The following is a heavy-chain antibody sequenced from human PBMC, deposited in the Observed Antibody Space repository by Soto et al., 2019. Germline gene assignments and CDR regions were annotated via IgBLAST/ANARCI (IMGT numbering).Heavy chain of an antibody. CDR2: INHSGST. CDR1: GGSFSGYY. J-gene: IGHJ5*02. D-gene: IGHD3-10*01. Sequence: QVQLQQWGAGLLKPSETLSLTCAVYGGSFSGYYWSWIRQPPGKGLEWIGEINHSGSTNYNPSLKSRVTISVDTSKNQFSLNLSSVTAADTAVYYCARTYMYYYDSGNWFDPWGQGTLVTVSS. V-gene: IGHV4-34*01. CDR3: ARTYMYYYDSGNWFDP.